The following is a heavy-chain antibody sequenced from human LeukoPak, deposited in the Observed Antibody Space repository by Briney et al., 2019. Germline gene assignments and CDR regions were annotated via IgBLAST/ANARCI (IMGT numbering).Heavy chain of an antibody. CDR2: INSDGSGT. CDR3: VRGVAASGTDY. CDR1: GFSFSSYW. Sequence: GGSLRLSCAASGFSFSSYWMHWLRQAPGQGLVWVSRINSDGSGTSHADSVKGRFTISRDNAKNTLYLQMNSLRAEDTAVYYCVRGVAASGTDYWGQGTLVTVSS. D-gene: IGHD6-13*01. V-gene: IGHV3-74*01. J-gene: IGHJ4*02.